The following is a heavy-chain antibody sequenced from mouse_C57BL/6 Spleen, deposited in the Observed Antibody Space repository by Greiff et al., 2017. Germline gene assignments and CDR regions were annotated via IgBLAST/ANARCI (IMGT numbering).Heavy chain of an antibody. CDR3: TRVYYGNHGYFDV. CDR2: IDPEDGET. J-gene: IGHJ1*03. D-gene: IGHD2-1*01. CDR1: GFNIKDYY. V-gene: IGHV14-2*01. Sequence: EVQLQQSGAELVKPGASVKLSCTASGFNIKDYYMHWVKQRTEQGLEWIGRIDPEDGETKYAPKFQGKATLTADTSSNTPYLQLLSLTSEDTAVYYCTRVYYGNHGYFDVWGTGTTVTGSS.